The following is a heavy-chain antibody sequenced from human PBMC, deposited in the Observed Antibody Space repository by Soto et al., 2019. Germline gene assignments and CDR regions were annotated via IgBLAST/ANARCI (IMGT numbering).Heavy chain of an antibody. CDR3: ARARRAQYSSRSRFDP. CDR2: INPNSGGT. V-gene: IGHV1-2*04. Sequence: ASVKVSCKASGYTFAGYYLPWVRQAPGQGLEWMGWINPNSGGTNYAQKFQGWVTMTRDTSISTAYMELSRLRSDDTAVYYCARARRAQYSSRSRFDPCGQGTLVTVSA. CDR1: GYTFAGYY. J-gene: IGHJ5*02. D-gene: IGHD6-19*01.